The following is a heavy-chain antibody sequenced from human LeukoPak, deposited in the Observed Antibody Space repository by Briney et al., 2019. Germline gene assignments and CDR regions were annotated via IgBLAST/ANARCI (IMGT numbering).Heavy chain of an antibody. V-gene: IGHV1-2*06. CDR2: INPNNGGT. CDR1: GCTFTGYY. Sequence: ASVKVSCKASGCTFTGYYIHWVRQAPGQGLEWMGRINPNNGGTNYAQKFQGRVTMTRDTSISTAYMELSRLRSDDTAVYYCAREGDCGGDCYDFDYWGQGTLVTVSS. D-gene: IGHD2-21*02. CDR3: AREGDCGGDCYDFDY. J-gene: IGHJ4*02.